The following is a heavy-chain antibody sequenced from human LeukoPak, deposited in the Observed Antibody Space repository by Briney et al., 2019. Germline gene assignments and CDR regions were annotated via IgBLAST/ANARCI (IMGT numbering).Heavy chain of an antibody. V-gene: IGHV1-18*01. CDR1: GYTFTSSG. J-gene: IGHJ4*02. D-gene: IGHD6-19*01. Sequence: ASVKVSCKTSGYTFTSSGITWVLQAAGQGLEWMGWISTYNGYSKYAQNLQGRVTMTADTSTSTAYMELSSLRSDDTAVYYCAKNSSGGYSDYWGQGTLVTVSS. CDR3: AKNSSGGYSDY. CDR2: ISTYNGYS.